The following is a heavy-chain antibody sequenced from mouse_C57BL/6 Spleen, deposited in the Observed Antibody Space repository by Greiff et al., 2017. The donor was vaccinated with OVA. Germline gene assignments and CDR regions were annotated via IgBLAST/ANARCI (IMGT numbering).Heavy chain of an antibody. CDR1: GFNIKDYY. CDR2: IDPEDGDT. D-gene: IGHD1-1*01. CDR3: TRTRLTTVVTSFDY. Sequence: EVQLQQSGAELVRPGASVKLSCTASGFNIKDYYMHWVKQRPEQGLEWIGRIDPEDGDTEYAPKFQGKATMTADTSSNTAYLQLSSLTSEDTAVYYCTRTRLTTVVTSFDYWGQGTTLTVSS. V-gene: IGHV14-1*01. J-gene: IGHJ2*01.